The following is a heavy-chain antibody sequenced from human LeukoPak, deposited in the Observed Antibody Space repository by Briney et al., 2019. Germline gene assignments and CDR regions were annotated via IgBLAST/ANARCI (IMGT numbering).Heavy chain of an antibody. V-gene: IGHV6-1*01. CDR2: TYYRSKWYN. CDR3: ARAPTRYCSSTSCSRNWFDP. CDR1: GDSVSSNSAA. Sequence: SQPLSLTCAISGDSVSSNSAAWNWIRQSPSRGLEWLGRTYYRSKWYNDYAVSVKSRITINPDTSKNQFSLQLNSVTPEDTAVYYCARAPTRYCSSTSCSRNWFDPWGQGTLVTVSS. J-gene: IGHJ5*02. D-gene: IGHD2-2*01.